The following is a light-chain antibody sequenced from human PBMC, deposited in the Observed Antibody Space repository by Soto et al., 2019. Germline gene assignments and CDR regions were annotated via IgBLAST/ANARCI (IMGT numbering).Light chain of an antibody. J-gene: IGLJ2*01. CDR1: SSDVGAYNY. CDR2: DVS. V-gene: IGLV2-14*01. Sequence: QSVLTQPASVSGSPGQSITISCTGTSSDVGAYNYVSWYQQHPDKAPKPMIYDVSNRPSGVSTRFSGSKSGNTASLTISGLQAEDEADYYCSSYTSNSTHVVFGGGTKVTVL. CDR3: SSYTSNSTHVV.